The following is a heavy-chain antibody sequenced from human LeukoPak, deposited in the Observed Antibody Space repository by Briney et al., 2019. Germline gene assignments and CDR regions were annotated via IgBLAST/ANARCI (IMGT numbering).Heavy chain of an antibody. CDR3: ARGREGSGWFDY. D-gene: IGHD6-19*01. CDR2: IYYSGST. V-gene: IGHV4-59*01. CDR1: RGSISTYY. J-gene: IGHJ4*02. Sequence: SETLSLTCTVSRGSISTYYWSWIRQPPGKRLEWIGYIYYSGSTNYNPSLKSRLTMSVGTSKNQFSLKLSSVTAADTAVYYCARGREGSGWFDYWGQGTLVTVSS.